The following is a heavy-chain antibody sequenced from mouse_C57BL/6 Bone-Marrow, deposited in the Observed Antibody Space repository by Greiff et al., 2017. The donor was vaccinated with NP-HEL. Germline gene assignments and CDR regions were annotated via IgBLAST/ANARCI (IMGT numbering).Heavy chain of an antibody. V-gene: IGHV3-6*01. CDR3: ARDSITTVVGGGY. CDR1: GYSITSGYY. CDR2: ISYDGSN. Sequence: EVQLVESGPGLVKPSQSLSLSCSVTGYSITSGYYWNWIRQFPGNKLEWMGYISYDGSNNYNPSLKNRISITRDTSKNQFFLKLNSVPTEDTATYYCARDSITTVVGGGYWGQGTTLTVSS. D-gene: IGHD1-1*01. J-gene: IGHJ2*01.